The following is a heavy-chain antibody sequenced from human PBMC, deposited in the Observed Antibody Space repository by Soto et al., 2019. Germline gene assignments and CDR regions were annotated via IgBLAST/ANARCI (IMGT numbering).Heavy chain of an antibody. CDR1: GFAFSNYA. CDR2: ISRNGERT. Sequence: EVQLLESGGDLVQPGGSLKLSCAASGFAFSNYAMDWVRQAPGKGLEWVSAISRNGERTYYAESVKGRFTASRDNSKNTLYLQMDSLTADDTALYYCAKDDARPDSAFDIWGQGTLVTVSS. D-gene: IGHD3-22*01. V-gene: IGHV3-23*01. CDR3: AKDDARPDSAFDI. J-gene: IGHJ3*02.